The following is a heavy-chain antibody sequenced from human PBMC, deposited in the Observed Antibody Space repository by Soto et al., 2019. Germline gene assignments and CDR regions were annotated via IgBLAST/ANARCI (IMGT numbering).Heavy chain of an antibody. CDR2: ISWNSGNL. Sequence: EVQLVESGGGLVQPGRSLRLSCAASGFTFDDYAMHWVRQGPGKGLEWVSSISWNSGNLGYADSVKGRFTISRDNAKNSLYLQMNILRGEDTALYYCAKGASTTVFAFNDYWGQGTLVTVSS. J-gene: IGHJ4*02. CDR1: GFTFDDYA. V-gene: IGHV3-9*01. D-gene: IGHD4-17*01. CDR3: AKGASTTVFAFNDY.